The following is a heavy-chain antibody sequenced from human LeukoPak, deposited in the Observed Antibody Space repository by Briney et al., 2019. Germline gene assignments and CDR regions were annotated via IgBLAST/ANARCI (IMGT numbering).Heavy chain of an antibody. CDR1: GGSISSYY. V-gene: IGHV4-59*08. Sequence: SETLSLTCTVSGGSISSYYWSWLRQPPGKGLEWIGYIYYSGSTNYNPSLKSRVTISVDTSKNHFSLKWSSVNAADTAVYYCARHSYGSGTDYWGQETLVTVSS. D-gene: IGHD3-10*01. CDR2: IYYSGST. CDR3: ARHSYGSGTDY. J-gene: IGHJ4*02.